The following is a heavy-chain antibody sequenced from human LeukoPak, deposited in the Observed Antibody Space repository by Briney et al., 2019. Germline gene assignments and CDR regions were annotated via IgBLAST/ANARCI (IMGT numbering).Heavy chain of an antibody. CDR3: ASRSGWYGGDAFDI. D-gene: IGHD6-19*01. Sequence: GASVKVSCKASGYTFTSYGISWVRQAPGQGLEWMGWISAYNGNTNYAQKLQGRVTMTTDTSTSTAYMELRSLRSDDTAVYDCASRSGWYGGDAFDIWGQGTMVTVSS. CDR1: GYTFTSYG. V-gene: IGHV1-18*01. CDR2: ISAYNGNT. J-gene: IGHJ3*02.